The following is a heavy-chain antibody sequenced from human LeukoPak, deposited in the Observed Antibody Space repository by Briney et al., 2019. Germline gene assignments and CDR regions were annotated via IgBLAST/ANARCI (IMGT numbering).Heavy chain of an antibody. Sequence: ASVKASCKVSGYTLTELSMHWVRQAPGKGLEWMGGFDPEDGETIYAQKFQGRVTMTEDTSTDTAYMELSSLRSEDTAVYYCARGVLRFLEWLDFNWGQGTLVTVSS. D-gene: IGHD3-3*01. CDR2: FDPEDGET. V-gene: IGHV1-24*01. CDR1: GYTLTELS. J-gene: IGHJ4*02. CDR3: ARGVLRFLEWLDFN.